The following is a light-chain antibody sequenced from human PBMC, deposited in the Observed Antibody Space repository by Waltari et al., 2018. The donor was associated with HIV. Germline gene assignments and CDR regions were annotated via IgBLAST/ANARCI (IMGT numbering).Light chain of an antibody. V-gene: IGLV1-44*01. Sequence: QAVLTQQPSVSGAPGKSVSISCSGSDSNIGSHPVNLDQQLPGLAPRLLIYDTINRPPGVPERFAAARSGASVSLTIRGLQFEDEATYVCGTWDENLSGVFGGGTHLTVL. CDR2: DTI. CDR1: DSNIGSHP. J-gene: IGLJ3*02. CDR3: GTWDENLSGV.